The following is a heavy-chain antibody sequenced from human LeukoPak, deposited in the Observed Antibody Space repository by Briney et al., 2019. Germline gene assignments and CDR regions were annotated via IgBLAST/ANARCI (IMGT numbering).Heavy chain of an antibody. Sequence: SETLSLTCTVSGGSISTSSYYWGWIRQPPGKGLEWIGSIYHSGSTFYNPSLKSRVTISVDTSKNQFSLKLSSVTAADTAVYYCANYDSSGGRYYWGQGTLVTASP. CDR2: IYHSGST. J-gene: IGHJ4*02. D-gene: IGHD3-22*01. CDR3: ANYDSSGGRYY. CDR1: GGSISTSSYY. V-gene: IGHV4-39*01.